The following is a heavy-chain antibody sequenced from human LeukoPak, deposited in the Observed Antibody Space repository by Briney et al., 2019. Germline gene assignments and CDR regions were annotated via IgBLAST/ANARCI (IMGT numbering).Heavy chain of an antibody. CDR2: ISAYNGNT. V-gene: IGHV1-18*01. CDR1: SYTLTNYG. CDR3: ARDQDPGAFDI. J-gene: IGHJ3*02. Sequence: GASVKLSCTASSYTLTNYGISWVRQAPGQGLEWMGWISAYNGNTNYAQNLQGRVTMTTDTSTNTAYMELRSLRSDDTAVYYCARDQDPGAFDIWGQGTMVTVSS.